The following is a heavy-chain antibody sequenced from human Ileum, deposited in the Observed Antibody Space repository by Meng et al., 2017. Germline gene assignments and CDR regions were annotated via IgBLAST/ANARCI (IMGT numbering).Heavy chain of an antibody. V-gene: IGHV3-23*01. CDR3: AKGGAYSGRYVSL. J-gene: IGHJ4*02. D-gene: IGHD1-26*01. CDR2: ISGSGGST. CDR1: GFTFSTYA. Sequence: GESLKISCTASGFTFSTYAMSWVRQAPGKGLEWVSAISGSGGSTYYADSVKGRFTISRDNSKNTLYLQMNSLRAEDTAVYYCAKGGAYSGRYVSLWGQGTLVTVSS.